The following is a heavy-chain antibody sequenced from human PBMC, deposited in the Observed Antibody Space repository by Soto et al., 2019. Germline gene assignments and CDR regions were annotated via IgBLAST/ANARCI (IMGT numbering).Heavy chain of an antibody. CDR2: INAGNGNT. CDR1: GYTFTSYA. D-gene: IGHD4-17*01. V-gene: IGHV1-3*01. Sequence: QVQLVQSGAEVKKPGASVKVSCKASGYTFTSYAMHWVRQAPGQRLEWMGWINAGNGNTKYSQKFQGRVTITRDTSASTAYMELSSLRSEDAAVYYCAGTLLMTTHTIFDYWGQGTLVTVSS. CDR3: AGTLLMTTHTIFDY. J-gene: IGHJ4*02.